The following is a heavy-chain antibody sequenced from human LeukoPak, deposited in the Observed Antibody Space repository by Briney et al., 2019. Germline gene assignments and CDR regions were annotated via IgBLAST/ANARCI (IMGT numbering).Heavy chain of an antibody. Sequence: GGSLRLSCTVSGYTFSSYEMTWFRQAPGKGLEWVSAISNSGGSTYYADSVKGRFTISRDNSKNTLYLQMNSLRAEDTAVYYCAKRGYCRGGTCFSHDAFDIWGQGTMVTVSS. J-gene: IGHJ3*02. CDR1: GYTFSSYE. D-gene: IGHD2-15*01. CDR2: ISNSGGST. V-gene: IGHV3-23*01. CDR3: AKRGYCRGGTCFSHDAFDI.